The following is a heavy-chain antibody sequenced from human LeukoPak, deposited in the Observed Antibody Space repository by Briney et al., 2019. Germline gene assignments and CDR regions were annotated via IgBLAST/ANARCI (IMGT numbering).Heavy chain of an antibody. Sequence: SETLSLTCAVYSGSFSGYSWNWIRQPPGKGLEWIGEINHSGSTNYNPSLKSRVTISVDPSKNQFSLKLSSVTAADTAVYYCARSRIPAPGPTHWGQGTLVTVPS. D-gene: IGHD6-13*01. CDR1: SGSFSGYS. CDR3: ARSRIPAPGPTH. V-gene: IGHV4-34*01. J-gene: IGHJ4*02. CDR2: INHSGST.